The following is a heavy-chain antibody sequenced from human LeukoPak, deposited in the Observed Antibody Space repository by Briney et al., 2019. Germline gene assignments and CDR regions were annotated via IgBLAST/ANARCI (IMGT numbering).Heavy chain of an antibody. CDR3: ARAIGSGWKYYFDY. Sequence: GGSLRLSCVASGFTFSNYNMNWVRQAPGGGLEWVSLISSSGSTTNYADSMKGRFTVSRDNAKNSLYLQVNSLTDEDTAVYYCARAIGSGWKYYFDYWGQGVLVTVSS. V-gene: IGHV3-48*02. D-gene: IGHD6-19*01. CDR1: GFTFSNYN. CDR2: ISSSGSTT. J-gene: IGHJ4*02.